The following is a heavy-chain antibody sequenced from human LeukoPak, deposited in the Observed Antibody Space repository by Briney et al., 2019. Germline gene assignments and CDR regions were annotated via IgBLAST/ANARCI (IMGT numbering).Heavy chain of an antibody. D-gene: IGHD2-2*02. CDR1: GFTFSSYW. Sequence: PGGSLRLSCAASGFTFSSYWMSWVRQAPGKGLEWVANIKQDGSEKYYVDSVKGRFTISRDNAKNSLYLQMNSLRAEDTAVYYCARAFRGIVVVPAAIREFGWFDPWGQGTLVTVSS. CDR2: IKQDGSEK. J-gene: IGHJ5*02. CDR3: ARAFRGIVVVPAAIREFGWFDP. V-gene: IGHV3-7*01.